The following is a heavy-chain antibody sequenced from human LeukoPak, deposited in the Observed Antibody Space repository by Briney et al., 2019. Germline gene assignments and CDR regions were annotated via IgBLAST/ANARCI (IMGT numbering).Heavy chain of an antibody. D-gene: IGHD3-22*01. V-gene: IGHV4-59*01. Sequence: SETLSLTCTVSGGSISSYYWSLIRQPPGKGLEWIGYIYYSGSTNYNPSLKSRVTISVDTSKNQFSLKLSSVTAADTAVYYCARGNYDSSGYYLRRVSSFDYWGQGTLVTVSS. CDR1: GGSISSYY. CDR3: ARGNYDSSGYYLRRVSSFDY. J-gene: IGHJ4*02. CDR2: IYYSGST.